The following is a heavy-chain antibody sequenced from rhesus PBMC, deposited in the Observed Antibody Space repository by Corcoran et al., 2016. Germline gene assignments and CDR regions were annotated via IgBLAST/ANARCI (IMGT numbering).Heavy chain of an antibody. J-gene: IGHJ3*01. CDR1: GGSISSGYG. D-gene: IGHD3-16*01. Sequence: QVQLQESGPGLVKPSETLSLTCAVSGGSISSGYGWSWIRQPPGKGLDWIGYIYGSSRNTSYNPSLKSRGTISKDTSKNQFSLKLSSVTSADTAVYYCARNGPHSGSYYYVVSPRTGAFDFWGQGLRVTVSS. CDR2: IYGSSRNT. V-gene: IGHV4S7*01. CDR3: ARNGPHSGSYYYVVSPRTGAFDF.